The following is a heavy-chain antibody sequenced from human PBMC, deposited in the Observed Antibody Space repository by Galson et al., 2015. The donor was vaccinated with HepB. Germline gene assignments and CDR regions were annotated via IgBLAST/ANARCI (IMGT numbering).Heavy chain of an antibody. V-gene: IGHV4-59*12. CDR1: GDSISSYY. CDR3: ARDLLGIGSRGDY. CDR2: INHSGSP. J-gene: IGHJ4*02. D-gene: IGHD3-16*01. Sequence: ETLSLTCTVSGDSISSYYWSWVRQPPKKGLEYIAEINHSGSPNYNPSLKSRVTISVDTSKNQFSLRLDSVTAADTAVYYCARDLLGIGSRGDYWGQGTLVTVSS.